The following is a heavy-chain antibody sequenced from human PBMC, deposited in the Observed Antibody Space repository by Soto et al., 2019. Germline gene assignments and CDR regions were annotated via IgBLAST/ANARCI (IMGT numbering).Heavy chain of an antibody. CDR3: QGGDF. CDR1: GGSLRGYF. V-gene: IGHV4-34*01. Sequence: PXETLCLTCAVSGGSLRGYFWSWIRQSPAKGLEWIGEINDSGNTYYNPSFRSRLTISVDTSTRQISLRLTSVTAADSAVYYCQGGDFWGQGTRVTVSS. D-gene: IGHD3-16*01. J-gene: IGHJ4*02. CDR2: INDSGNT.